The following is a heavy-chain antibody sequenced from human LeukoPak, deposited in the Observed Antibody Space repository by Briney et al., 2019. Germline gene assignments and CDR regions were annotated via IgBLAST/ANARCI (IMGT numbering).Heavy chain of an antibody. J-gene: IGHJ6*03. D-gene: IGHD3-3*01. CDR2: ISSSSSTI. CDR3: AATPPDSIFGVVIYYYYMDV. CDR1: GFTFSSYS. Sequence: GGSLRLSCAASGFTFSSYSMNWVRQAPGKGLEWVSYISSSSSTIYYADSVKGRFTISRDNAKNSLYLQMNSLRAEDTAVYYCAATPPDSIFGVVIYYYYMDVWGKGTTVTVSS. V-gene: IGHV3-48*01.